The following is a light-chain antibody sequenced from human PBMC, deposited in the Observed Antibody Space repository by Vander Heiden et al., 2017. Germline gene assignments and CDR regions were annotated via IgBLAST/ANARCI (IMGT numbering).Light chain of an antibody. Sequence: SYELTQPPSVSVSPGQTARITCSGDALPKQYAYWYQQKPDQAPVLVIYKDRERPSGIPERFSGSSSGTTVTLTISGVQAEDETDYYCQSADSSGTVVFGGGTKLTVL. V-gene: IGLV3-25*03. CDR3: QSADSSGTVV. CDR1: ALPKQY. CDR2: KDR. J-gene: IGLJ2*01.